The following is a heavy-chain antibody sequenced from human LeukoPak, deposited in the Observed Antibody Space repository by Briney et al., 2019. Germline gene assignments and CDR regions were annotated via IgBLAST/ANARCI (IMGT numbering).Heavy chain of an antibody. J-gene: IGHJ4*02. CDR2: IYYSGST. Sequence: SETLSLTCTVSGGSISSYYWGWIRQPPGKGLEWIGSIYYSGSTAYNPSLKSRVTISVDTSKNQFSLKLSSVTAADTAVYYCARSIAVAGPTSYYFDYWGQGTLVTVSS. V-gene: IGHV4-39*07. CDR1: GGSISSYY. D-gene: IGHD6-19*01. CDR3: ARSIAVAGPTSYYFDY.